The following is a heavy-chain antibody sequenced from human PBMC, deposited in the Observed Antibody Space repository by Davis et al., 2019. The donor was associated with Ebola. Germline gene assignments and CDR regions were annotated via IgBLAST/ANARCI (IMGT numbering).Heavy chain of an antibody. Sequence: AASVKVSCKVSGYTLTELSIHWVRQAPGKGLEWMGNFDPEDGEASYAQKFQGRVIMTRDTATSTVYMELSSLRSEDTAVYFYAREGEGYWGQGTLVTVSS. J-gene: IGHJ4*02. V-gene: IGHV1-24*01. D-gene: IGHD3-10*01. CDR3: AREGEGY. CDR2: FDPEDGEA. CDR1: GYTLTELS.